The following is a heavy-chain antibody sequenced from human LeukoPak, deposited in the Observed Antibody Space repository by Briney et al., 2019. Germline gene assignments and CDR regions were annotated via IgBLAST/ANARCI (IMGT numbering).Heavy chain of an antibody. CDR2: INHSGST. V-gene: IGHV4-34*01. CDR3: ARARRHYYGSGRNVTPWPAGMDV. Sequence: SETLSLTCAVYGGSFSGYYWSWIRQPPGKGLEWIGEINHSGSTNYNPSLKSRVTISVDTSKSQFSLTLSSVTAADTAVYYCARARRHYYGSGRNVTPWPAGMDVWGQGTTVTVS. CDR1: GGSFSGYY. J-gene: IGHJ6*02. D-gene: IGHD3-10*01.